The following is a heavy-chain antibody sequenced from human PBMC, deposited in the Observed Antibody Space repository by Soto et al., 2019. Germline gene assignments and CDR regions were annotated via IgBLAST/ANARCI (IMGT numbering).Heavy chain of an antibody. Sequence: ASETLSLTCTVSGDSISSADYYWSWIRQTPGKGLEWIGHIFYSGTTYYNPSLKSRLTISVDTSKNHFSLRLTSVTAADTAVYYCARDLWVEPELYYYGMDVWGQGTTVTVSS. V-gene: IGHV4-30-4*01. CDR1: GDSISSADYY. CDR2: IFYSGTT. CDR3: ARDLWVEPELYYYGMDV. J-gene: IGHJ6*02. D-gene: IGHD1-1*01.